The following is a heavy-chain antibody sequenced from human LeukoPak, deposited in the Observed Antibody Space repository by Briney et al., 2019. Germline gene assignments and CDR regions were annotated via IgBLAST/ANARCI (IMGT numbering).Heavy chain of an antibody. CDR3: ARRIGVAGTRGFDY. CDR1: GGSISSGNW. J-gene: IGHJ4*02. CDR2: IYHSGTT. V-gene: IGHV4-4*02. Sequence: PSETLSLTCAVFGGSISSGNWWSWVRQPPEKGLEWIGEIYHSGTTNYNPSLKSRVTISVDKSKNQLSLKLSSVTAADTAVYYCARRIGVAGTRGFDYWGQGTLVTVSS. D-gene: IGHD6-19*01.